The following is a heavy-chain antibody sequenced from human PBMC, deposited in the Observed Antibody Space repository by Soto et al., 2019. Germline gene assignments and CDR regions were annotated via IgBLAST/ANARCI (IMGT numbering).Heavy chain of an antibody. V-gene: IGHV4-31*03. Sequence: TLSLTCTVSGGSISIGGYYWSWIRQHPGKGLEWIGYIYYSGSTYYNPSLKSRVTISVDTSKNQFSLKLSSVTAADTAVYYCARGFRITMIVVAGFDYWGQGTLVTVS. CDR3: ARGFRITMIVVAGFDY. D-gene: IGHD3-22*01. CDR1: GGSISIGGYY. J-gene: IGHJ4*02. CDR2: IYYSGST.